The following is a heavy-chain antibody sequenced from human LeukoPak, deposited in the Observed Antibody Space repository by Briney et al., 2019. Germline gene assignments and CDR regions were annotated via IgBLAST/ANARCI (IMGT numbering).Heavy chain of an antibody. CDR2: IYPRDSDT. J-gene: IGHJ4*02. Sequence: GESLKISCKGSGYSFTNYWIGWVRQMPGKGLEWMGVIYPRDSDTRYSPSFQGQVTISADKSISTAYLQWSSLKASDTAMYYGARKSSPLWFGELLSHDFDYWGQGTLVSVS. CDR1: GYSFTNYW. V-gene: IGHV5-51*01. CDR3: ARKSSPLWFGELLSHDFDY. D-gene: IGHD3-10*01.